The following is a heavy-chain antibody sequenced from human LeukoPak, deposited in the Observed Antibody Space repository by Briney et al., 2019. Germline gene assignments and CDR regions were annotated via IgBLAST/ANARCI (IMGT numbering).Heavy chain of an antibody. D-gene: IGHD3-3*01. CDR3: ARGLEVYDFWSGYYIYYYYGMDV. V-gene: IGHV1-8*01. CDR1: GYTFTSYD. J-gene: IGHJ6*02. CDR2: MNPNSGNT. Sequence: ASVTVSCKASGYTFTSYDINWVRQATGQGLKWMGWMNPNSGNTGYAQKFQGRVTMTRNTSISTAYMELSSLRSEDTAVYYCARGLEVYDFWSGYYIYYYYGMDVWGQGTTVTVSS.